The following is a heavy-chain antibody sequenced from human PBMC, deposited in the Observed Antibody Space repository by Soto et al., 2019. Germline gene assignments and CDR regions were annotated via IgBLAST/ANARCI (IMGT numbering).Heavy chain of an antibody. CDR3: ARTGRYYYDSSGYYIRDYYYGMDV. CDR1: GYSFTSYW. CDR2: IYPGDSDT. D-gene: IGHD3-22*01. V-gene: IGHV5-51*01. J-gene: IGHJ6*02. Sequence: PGESLKISCKGSGYSFTSYWIGWVRQMPGKGLEWMGIIYPGDSDTRYSPSFQGQVTISADKSISTAYLQWSSLKASDTAMYYCARTGRYYYDSSGYYIRDYYYGMDVWGQGTTVTVSS.